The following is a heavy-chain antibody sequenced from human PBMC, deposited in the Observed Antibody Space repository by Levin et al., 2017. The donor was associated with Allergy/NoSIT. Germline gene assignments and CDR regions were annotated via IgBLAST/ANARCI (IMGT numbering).Heavy chain of an antibody. V-gene: IGHV3-48*02. D-gene: IGHD6-13*01. Sequence: SCAASGFTFSSYSMNWVRQAPGKGLEWVSYISSSSSTIYYADSVKGRFTISRDNAKNSLYLQMNSLRDEDTAVYYCARGGIAAAGRSGWFDPWGQGTLVTVSS. CDR2: ISSSSSTI. J-gene: IGHJ5*02. CDR3: ARGGIAAAGRSGWFDP. CDR1: GFTFSSYS.